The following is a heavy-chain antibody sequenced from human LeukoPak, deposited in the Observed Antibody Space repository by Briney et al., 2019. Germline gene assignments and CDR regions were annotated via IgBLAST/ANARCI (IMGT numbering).Heavy chain of an antibody. V-gene: IGHV1-69*05. CDR2: IIPIFGTA. D-gene: IGHD2-2*01. CDR1: GGTFSSYA. J-gene: IGHJ5*02. Sequence: SVKVSCKASGGTFSSYAISWVRQAPGQGLEWMGGIIPIFGTANYAQKFQGRVTVTTDESTSTAYMELSSLRSEDTAVYYCARVNTGTDIVVVPARWFDPWGQGTLVTVSS. CDR3: ARVNTGTDIVVVPARWFDP.